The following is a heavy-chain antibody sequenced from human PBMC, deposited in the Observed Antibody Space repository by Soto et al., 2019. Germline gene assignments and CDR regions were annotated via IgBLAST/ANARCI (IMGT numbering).Heavy chain of an antibody. CDR3: AKDRGYSEAAGRGLDY. V-gene: IGHV3-9*01. J-gene: IGHJ4*02. CDR1: GFTFDDYA. CDR2: ISWNSGSI. D-gene: IGHD6-13*01. Sequence: EVQLVESGGGLVQPGRSLRLSCAASGFTFDDYAMHWVRQAPGKGLEWVSGISWNSGSIGYADSVKGRFTISRDNAKNSLYLQMNSLRAEDTALYYCAKDRGYSEAAGRGLDYWGQGTLVTVSS.